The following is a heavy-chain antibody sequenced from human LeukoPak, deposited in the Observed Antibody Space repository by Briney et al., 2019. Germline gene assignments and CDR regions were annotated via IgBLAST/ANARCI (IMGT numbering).Heavy chain of an antibody. D-gene: IGHD3-3*01. CDR1: GGSISSYY. CDR3: ARRKTYYDFWSGSNWFDP. V-gene: IGHV4-59*12. J-gene: IGHJ5*02. Sequence: SETLSLTCTVSGGSISSYYWSWIRQPPGKGLEWLGYIYYSGSTNYNPSLKSRVTISVDTSKNQFSLKLSSVTAADTAVYYCARRKTYYDFWSGSNWFDPWGQGTLVTVSS. CDR2: IYYSGST.